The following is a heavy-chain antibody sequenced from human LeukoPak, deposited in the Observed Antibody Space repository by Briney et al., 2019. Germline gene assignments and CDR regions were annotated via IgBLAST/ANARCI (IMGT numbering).Heavy chain of an antibody. CDR1: GFTFSSYG. D-gene: IGHD3-3*01. Sequence: GGSLRLSCAASGFTFSSYGMHWVRQAPGKGLEWVAFIRYDGSNKYYADSVKGRFTISRDNSKNTLYLQMNSLRAEDTAVYYCAKDRGPPYDFWSGYSDYWGQGTLVTASS. CDR3: AKDRGPPYDFWSGYSDY. J-gene: IGHJ4*02. V-gene: IGHV3-30*02. CDR2: IRYDGSNK.